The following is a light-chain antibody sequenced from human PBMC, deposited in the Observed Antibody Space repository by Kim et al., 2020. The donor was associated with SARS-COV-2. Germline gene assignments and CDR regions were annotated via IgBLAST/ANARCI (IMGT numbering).Light chain of an antibody. V-gene: IGKV4-1*01. CDR3: HQYFDAPRT. J-gene: IGKJ1*01. CDR1: QSLLYDSNGMDY. CDR2: WAS. Sequence: DIVMTQFPDSLAVSLGERATINCKSSQSLLYDSNGMDYLAWYQQKPGQPPRLLIYWASFRHSGVPDRFSGSGSGIDFTLTISSLQAEDVALYYCHQYFDAPRTFGQGTKVDIK.